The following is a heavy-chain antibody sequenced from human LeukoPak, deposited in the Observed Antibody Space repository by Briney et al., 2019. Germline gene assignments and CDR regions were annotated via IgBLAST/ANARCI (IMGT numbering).Heavy chain of an antibody. CDR3: ARDWEYYDSSGYYSGAFDI. J-gene: IGHJ3*02. V-gene: IGHV4-30-2*01. Sequence: PSQTLSLTCAVSGGSLSSGGYSWSWIRQPPGKGLEWIGYIYHSGSTYYNPSLKSRVTISVDTSKNQFSLKLSSVTAADTAVYYCARDWEYYDSSGYYSGAFDIWGQGTMVTVSS. D-gene: IGHD3-22*01. CDR1: GGSLSSGGYS. CDR2: IYHSGST.